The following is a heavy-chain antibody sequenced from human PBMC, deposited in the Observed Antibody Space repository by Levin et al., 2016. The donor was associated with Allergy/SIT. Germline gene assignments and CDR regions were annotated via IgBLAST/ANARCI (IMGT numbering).Heavy chain of an antibody. V-gene: IGHV3-30*02. Sequence: GESLKISCAASGFTFSSYGMHWVRQAPGKGLEWVAFIRYDGSNKYYADSVKGRFTISRDNSKNTLYLQMNSLRAEDTAVYYCAKDQSIWLEPSWYYYGMDVWGQGTTVTVSS. CDR2: IRYDGSNK. CDR3: AKDQSIWLEPSWYYYGMDV. J-gene: IGHJ6*02. CDR1: GFTFSSYG. D-gene: IGHD1-1*01.